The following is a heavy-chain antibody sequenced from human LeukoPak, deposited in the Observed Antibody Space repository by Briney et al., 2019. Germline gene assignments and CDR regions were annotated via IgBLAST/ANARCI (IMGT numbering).Heavy chain of an antibody. CDR2: VHKTGSI. D-gene: IGHD1-26*01. Sequence: SETLSLTCTVSGDSLSAYYWSWVRQPPGKGLEWIAFVHKTGSINYNPSLKSRATISMDTSNSQFSLHVNSVTAADTAVYYCTKDGGSPANYFDSWGPGALVTVSP. CDR1: GDSLSAYY. J-gene: IGHJ4*02. V-gene: IGHV4-59*08. CDR3: TKDGGSPANYFDS.